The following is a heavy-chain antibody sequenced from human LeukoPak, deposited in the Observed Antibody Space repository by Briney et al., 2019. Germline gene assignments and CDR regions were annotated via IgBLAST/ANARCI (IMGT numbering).Heavy chain of an antibody. J-gene: IGHJ4*02. Sequence: GASVKVSCKASGYTFTSYDINWVRQATGQGLEWMGWMNPNSGNTGYAQKFQGRVTMTRNTSISTAYMELSSLRSEDTAVYYCAIQTADFWSGPFDYWGQGTLVTVSS. CDR3: AIQTADFWSGPFDY. CDR2: MNPNSGNT. D-gene: IGHD3-3*01. V-gene: IGHV1-8*01. CDR1: GYTFTSYD.